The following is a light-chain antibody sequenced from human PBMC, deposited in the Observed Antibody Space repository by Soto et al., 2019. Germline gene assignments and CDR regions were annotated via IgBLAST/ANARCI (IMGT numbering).Light chain of an antibody. J-gene: IGKJ5*01. CDR2: AAS. V-gene: IGKV1-12*01. CDR1: QGISSF. CDR3: QQANSFPQIT. Sequence: IQLTQTPSSLSASVGDRVTITCRASQGISSFLAWYQQKPGKAPKLLIYAASSLQSGVPSRFSGSGFGTDFTLTITSLQPEDFVTYYCQQANSFPQITFGQGTRLEIK.